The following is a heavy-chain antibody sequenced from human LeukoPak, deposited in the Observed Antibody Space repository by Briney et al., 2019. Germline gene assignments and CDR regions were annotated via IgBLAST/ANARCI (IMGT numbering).Heavy chain of an antibody. CDR3: AKDRRGCSSTSCYYRFDY. CDR2: ISDSGGST. J-gene: IGHJ4*02. CDR1: GFTFSTYW. Sequence: GGSLRLSCAASGFTFSTYWMHWVRQAPGKGLEWVSAISDSGGSTYYADSVKGRFTISRDNSKNTVYLQMNSLRAEDTAVYYCAKDRRGCSSTSCYYRFDYWGQGTLVTVSS. D-gene: IGHD2-2*01. V-gene: IGHV3-23*01.